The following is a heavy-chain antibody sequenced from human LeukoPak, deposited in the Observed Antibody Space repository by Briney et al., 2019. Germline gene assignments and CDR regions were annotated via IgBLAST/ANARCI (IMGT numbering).Heavy chain of an antibody. CDR2: IIPILGIA. CDR3: ARDRLDYGDSYTLDS. D-gene: IGHD4-17*01. V-gene: IGHV1-69*04. J-gene: IGHJ4*02. Sequence: ASVKVSCKASGGTFSSYAISWVRQAPGQGLEWMGRIIPILGIANYAQKFQGRVTITADKSTSTAYMELSSLRSEDTAIYYCARDRLDYGDSYTLDSWGQGTLVTVSS. CDR1: GGTFSSYA.